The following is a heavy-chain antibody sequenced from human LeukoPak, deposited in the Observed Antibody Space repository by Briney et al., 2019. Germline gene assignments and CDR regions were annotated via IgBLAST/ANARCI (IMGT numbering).Heavy chain of an antibody. D-gene: IGHD6-13*01. J-gene: IGHJ3*02. CDR2: ISSNGGST. CDR1: EFTSSSYA. V-gene: IGHV3-64*01. CDR3: ARDGTAADNAFDI. Sequence: QPGGSLRLSCAACEFTSSSYAMNWVRQAPGKGLEYVSAISSNGGSTYYANSVKGRFTISRDNSKNTLYLQMGSLRAEDMAVYYCARDGTAADNAFDIWGQGTMVTVSS.